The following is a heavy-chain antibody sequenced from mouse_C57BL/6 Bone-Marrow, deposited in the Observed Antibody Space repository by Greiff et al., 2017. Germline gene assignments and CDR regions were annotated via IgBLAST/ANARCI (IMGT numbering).Heavy chain of an antibody. CDR1: GYTFTSYW. CDR2: IDPSDSYT. CDR3: ARITTSEGY. D-gene: IGHD1-1*01. Sequence: QVQLQQPGAELVMPGASVKLSCKASGYTFTSYWMHWVKQRPGQGLEWIGEIDPSDSYTNYNQKFKGKSTLTVDKSSSTAYMQLSSLTSEDSAVYYCARITTSEGYWGQGTTLTVSS. V-gene: IGHV1-69*01. J-gene: IGHJ2*01.